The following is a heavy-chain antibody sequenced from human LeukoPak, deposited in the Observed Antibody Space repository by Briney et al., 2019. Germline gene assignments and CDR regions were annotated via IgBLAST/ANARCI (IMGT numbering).Heavy chain of an antibody. CDR3: AKDLGSPHFYFDY. Sequence: PGGSLRLSCAASGFAFSSYAMSWVRQAPGKGLEWVSAISGSGGSTYYADSVKGRFTISRDNSKNTLYLQMNSLRAEDTAVYYCAKDLGSPHFYFDYWGQGTLVTVSS. CDR1: GFAFSSYA. J-gene: IGHJ4*02. D-gene: IGHD1-26*01. CDR2: ISGSGGST. V-gene: IGHV3-23*01.